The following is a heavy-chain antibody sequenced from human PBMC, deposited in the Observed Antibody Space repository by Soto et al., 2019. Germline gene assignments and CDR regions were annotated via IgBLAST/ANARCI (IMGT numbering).Heavy chain of an antibody. Sequence: QVQLVQSGAEVKKPGSSVKVSCKSSGGSCSTYGISWVLQAPGQGLEWMGGFLPVFTTANYAQRFQGRGSITADESTYTGYMELSSLRSEDTAVYVCARDGVDVSRTTVRHGALDIWGQGTVVTVSS. CDR3: ARDGVDVSRTTVRHGALDI. CDR1: GGSCSTYG. J-gene: IGHJ3*02. CDR2: FLPVFTTA. V-gene: IGHV1-69*01. D-gene: IGHD4-17*01.